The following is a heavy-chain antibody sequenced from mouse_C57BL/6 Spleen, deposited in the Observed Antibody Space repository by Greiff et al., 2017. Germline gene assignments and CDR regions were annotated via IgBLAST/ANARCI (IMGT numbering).Heavy chain of an antibody. CDR2: ISSGGSYT. CDR1: GFTFSSYG. V-gene: IGHV5-6*01. Sequence: EVQGVESGGDLVKPGGSLKLSCAASGFTFSSYGMSWVRQTPDKRLEWVATISSGGSYTYYPDSVKGRFTISRNNAKNTLYLQMSSLKSEDTAMYYCARHLLTFDYWGQGTTLTVSS. J-gene: IGHJ2*01. CDR3: ARHLLTFDY.